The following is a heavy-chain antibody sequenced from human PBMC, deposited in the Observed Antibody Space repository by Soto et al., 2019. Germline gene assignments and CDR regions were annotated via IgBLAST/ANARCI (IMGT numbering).Heavy chain of an antibody. V-gene: IGHV4-34*01. CDR2: INHSGST. CDR1: GGSFSGYY. CDR3: ARCWLVRFHRSGP. Sequence: PSETLSLTCAVYGGSFSGYYWSWIRQPPGKGLEWIGEINHSGSTNYNPSLKSRVTISVDTSKNQFSLKLSSVTAADTAVYYCARCWLVRFHRSGPWGQGTLVTVSS. J-gene: IGHJ5*02. D-gene: IGHD6-6*01.